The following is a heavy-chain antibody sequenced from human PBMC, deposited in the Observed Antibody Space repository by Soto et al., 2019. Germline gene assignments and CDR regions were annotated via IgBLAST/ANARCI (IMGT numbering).Heavy chain of an antibody. CDR3: ARAQDSEPYCISTSCYYYYGMDV. Sequence: GGSLRLSCAASGFTFSSYWMHWVRQAPGKGLVWVSRINSDGSSTSYADSVKGRFTISRDNAKNTLYLQMNSLRAEDTAVYYCARAQDSEPYCISTSCYYYYGMDVWGQGTTVTVSS. CDR1: GFTFSSYW. D-gene: IGHD2-2*01. CDR2: INSDGSST. J-gene: IGHJ6*02. V-gene: IGHV3-74*01.